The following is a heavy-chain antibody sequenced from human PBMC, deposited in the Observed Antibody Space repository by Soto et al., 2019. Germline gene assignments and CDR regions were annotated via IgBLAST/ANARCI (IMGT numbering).Heavy chain of an antibody. V-gene: IGHV4-30-4*01. D-gene: IGHD3-10*01. CDR3: ARGRMSCHPTPPTHY. J-gene: IGHJ4*02. Sequence: SETLSLTCTVSGGSVSSADSSWSRIRQAPGKGLEWVGHIYHSGTTYYNPSLKGRLTISVDTSKNQFSLTLSSVPAADTAVYFCARGRMSCHPTPPTHYRGQATLGTV. CDR1: GGSVSSADSS. CDR2: IYHSGTT.